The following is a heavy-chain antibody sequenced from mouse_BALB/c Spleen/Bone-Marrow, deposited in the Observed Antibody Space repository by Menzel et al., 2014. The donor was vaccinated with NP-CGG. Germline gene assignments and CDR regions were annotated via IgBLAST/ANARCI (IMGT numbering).Heavy chain of an antibody. Sequence: VQLQESGAELVRPGTSVKVSCKASGYAFTNYWIEWVKQRPGQGLEWIGVINPGSGGVNYNEKFKGKATLTADKSSSTAYIQLSSLTSDDSAVCFCSREITRYAVDYWGQGTSVTVSS. V-gene: IGHV1-54*01. J-gene: IGHJ4*01. CDR1: GYAFTNYW. CDR2: INPGSGGV. D-gene: IGHD2-4*01. CDR3: SREITRYAVDY.